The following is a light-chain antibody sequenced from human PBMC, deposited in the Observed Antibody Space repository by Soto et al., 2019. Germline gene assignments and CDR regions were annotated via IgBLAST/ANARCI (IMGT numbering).Light chain of an antibody. V-gene: IGKV1-5*03. Sequence: DIQMTQSPSTLSASVGDRVTITCRASQSISSSLAWYQQKPGNAPKLLIYKASSLESGVPSRFSGSGSGKEFPHTISSVQPDDFANYYCQQYNSYWTFGQGTKVEIK. J-gene: IGKJ1*01. CDR3: QQYNSYWT. CDR2: KAS. CDR1: QSISSS.